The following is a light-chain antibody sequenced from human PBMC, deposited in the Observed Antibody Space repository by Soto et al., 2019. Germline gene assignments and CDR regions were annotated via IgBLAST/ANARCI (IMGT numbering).Light chain of an antibody. J-gene: IGLJ2*01. CDR2: GNS. V-gene: IGLV1-40*01. Sequence: QSVLTQPPSVSGAPGQRVTISCTGSSSNIGAGYDVHWYQQLPGTAPKFLIYGNSNRPSGVPDRFSGSKSGTSASLNITGLQAEDEADYYCQSYDSSLSVVVFGGGTQLTVL. CDR3: QSYDSSLSVVV. CDR1: SSNIGAGYD.